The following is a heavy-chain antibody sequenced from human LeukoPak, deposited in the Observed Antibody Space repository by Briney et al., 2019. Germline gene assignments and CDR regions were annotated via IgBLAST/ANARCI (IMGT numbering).Heavy chain of an antibody. CDR2: INHSGST. CDR3: ARLLVVGGSCYLATGWFDP. CDR1: GGSISSSSYY. J-gene: IGHJ5*02. V-gene: IGHV4-39*07. D-gene: IGHD2-15*01. Sequence: SETLSLTCTVSGGSISSSSYYWGWIRQPPGKGLEWIGEINHSGSTNYNPSLKSRVTISVDTSKNQFSLKLSSVTAADTAVYYCARLLVVGGSCYLATGWFDPWGQGTLVTVSS.